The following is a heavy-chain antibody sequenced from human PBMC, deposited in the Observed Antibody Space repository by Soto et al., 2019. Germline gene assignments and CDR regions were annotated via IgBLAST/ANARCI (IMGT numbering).Heavy chain of an antibody. J-gene: IGHJ6*02. V-gene: IGHV1-3*01. Sequence: ASVMVSCTASGHTFTNYAMHWVRQAPGQRLKWMGWINAGNGNTKYSQKFQGRVSLTWDTSSTTAYMELTRLRPDDTAVYYCARTKWGLNYYNGMDVWGQGTTVTVSS. D-gene: IGHD1-26*01. CDR2: INAGNGNT. CDR1: GHTFTNYA. CDR3: ARTKWGLNYYNGMDV.